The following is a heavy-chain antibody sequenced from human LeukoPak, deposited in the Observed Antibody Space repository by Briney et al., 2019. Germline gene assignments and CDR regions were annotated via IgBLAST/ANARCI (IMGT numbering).Heavy chain of an antibody. CDR3: ARGLAGRLDP. D-gene: IGHD4-11*01. CDR1: GFTFSSYD. Sequence: GGSLRLSCAASGFTFSSYDMHWVRQATGKGLEWVSSIAIAGDKYYSGSVKGRFTISRENAKNFLYLQMNSLRVGDTAVYYCARGLAGRLDPWGQGTLVTVSS. CDR2: IAIAGDK. V-gene: IGHV3-13*04. J-gene: IGHJ5*02.